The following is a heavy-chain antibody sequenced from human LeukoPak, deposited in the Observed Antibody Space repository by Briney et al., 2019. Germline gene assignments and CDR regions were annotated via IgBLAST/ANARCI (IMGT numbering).Heavy chain of an antibody. Sequence: SETLSLTCTVSGYSISNGYYWGWIRQPPGKGLEWVGSIYHRVSTYYNPSLRSPVTISLDRSKKKFSLKLMSVTAADTAVYFCARGAEYYAIWRGYAGYSDYWGQGISVTVSS. CDR1: GYSISNGYY. V-gene: IGHV4-38-2*02. D-gene: IGHD3-3*01. CDR2: IYHRVST. J-gene: IGHJ4*02. CDR3: ARGAEYYAIWRGYAGYSDY.